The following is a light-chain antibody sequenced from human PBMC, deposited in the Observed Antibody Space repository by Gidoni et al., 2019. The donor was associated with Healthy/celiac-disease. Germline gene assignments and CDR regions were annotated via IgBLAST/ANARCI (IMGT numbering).Light chain of an antibody. Sequence: IVLTQSPGTLSLSPGERATLSCRASQSVTSSYLAWYQQKPGHAPRILIYGASSRATGIPDRFSGSGSGTDFTLTISRLEPEDFAVYYCQQYGSSPLTFGGGTKVEIK. J-gene: IGKJ4*01. CDR2: GAS. V-gene: IGKV3-20*01. CDR3: QQYGSSPLT. CDR1: QSVTSSY.